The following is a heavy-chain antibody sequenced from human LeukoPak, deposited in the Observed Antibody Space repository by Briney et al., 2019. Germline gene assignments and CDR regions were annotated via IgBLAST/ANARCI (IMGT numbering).Heavy chain of an antibody. CDR1: GFTFSDYA. CDR3: VKDKYPVVVAATLDY. Sequence: GGSLRLSCSASGFTFSDYAMHWVRQAPGKGLEYVSAISSNGGSTYYADSVKGRFIISRDNSKNTLYLQMSSLRAEDTAVYYCVKDKYPVVVAATLDYWGQGTLVTVSS. J-gene: IGHJ4*02. V-gene: IGHV3-64D*09. D-gene: IGHD2-15*01. CDR2: ISSNGGST.